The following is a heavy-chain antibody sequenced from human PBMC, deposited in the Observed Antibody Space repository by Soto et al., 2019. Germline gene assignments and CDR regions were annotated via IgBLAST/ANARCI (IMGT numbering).Heavy chain of an antibody. CDR1: GGSISSYY. J-gene: IGHJ3*02. CDR2: IYYSGST. D-gene: IGHD1-26*01. V-gene: IGHV4-59*01. CDR3: AREIRPDRQQRGKRAFDI. Sequence: QVQLQESGPGLVKPSETLSLTCTVSGGSISSYYWSWIRQPPGKGLEWIGYIYYSGSTNYNPSLNSRGTISVDTSKNQFSLKLSSVTAADTAVYYCAREIRPDRQQRGKRAFDIWGQGTMVTVSS.